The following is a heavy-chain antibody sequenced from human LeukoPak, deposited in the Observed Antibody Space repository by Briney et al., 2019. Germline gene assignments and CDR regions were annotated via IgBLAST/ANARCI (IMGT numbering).Heavy chain of an antibody. Sequence: ASVKVSCKASGGTFSSYAISWVRQAPGQGLEWMGRIIPILGIANYAQKFQGGVTITADKFTSTAYMELSSLRSEDTAVYYCATTAGGYDYYYYYGMDVWGQGTTVTVSS. CDR2: IIPILGIA. J-gene: IGHJ6*02. CDR1: GGTFSSYA. D-gene: IGHD5-12*01. CDR3: ATTAGGYDYYYYYGMDV. V-gene: IGHV1-69*04.